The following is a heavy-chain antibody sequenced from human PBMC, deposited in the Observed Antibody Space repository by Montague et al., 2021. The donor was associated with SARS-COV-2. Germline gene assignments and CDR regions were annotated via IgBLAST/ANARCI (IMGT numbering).Heavy chain of an antibody. Sequence: SETLSLTCAVHGGSFSTYSWNWIRQPPGKGLEWIGEIHHGGSTNYNPSLKSRVTISADTSKNQFSLKLTSVAAADTAVYYCARLGDGVVPSPILGVGPYYSYNCMDVWGQGTTVTVSS. D-gene: IGHD1-26*01. CDR3: ARLGDGVVPSPILGVGPYYSYNCMDV. V-gene: IGHV4-34*01. CDR2: IHHGGST. CDR1: GGSFSTYS. J-gene: IGHJ6*02.